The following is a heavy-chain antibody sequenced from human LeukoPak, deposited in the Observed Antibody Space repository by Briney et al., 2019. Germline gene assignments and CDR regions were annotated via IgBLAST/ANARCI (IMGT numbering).Heavy chain of an antibody. CDR2: FDPEDGET. CDR3: ARGGVLGIAPGYYYGMDV. V-gene: IGHV1-24*01. J-gene: IGHJ6*02. D-gene: IGHD3-16*01. CDR1: GYTLTELS. Sequence: ASVKVSCKVSGYTLTELSMHWVRQAPGKGLEWMGGFDPEDGETIYAQKFQGRVTMTEGTSTDTAYMELSSLRSEDTAVYYCARGGVLGIAPGYYYGMDVWGQGTTVTVSS.